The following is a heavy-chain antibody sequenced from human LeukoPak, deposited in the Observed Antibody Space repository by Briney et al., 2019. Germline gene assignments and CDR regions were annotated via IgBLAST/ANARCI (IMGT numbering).Heavy chain of an antibody. CDR2: IKQDGSEK. D-gene: IGHD2/OR15-2a*01. V-gene: IGHV3-7*01. Sequence: GGSLRLSCAASGFTFSSYWMSWVRQAPGKGLEWVANIKQDGSEKYYVDSVKGRFTISRDNAKNSLYLQMNSLRAEDTAVYYCAKGFLGSPHDYWGQGTLVTVSS. CDR3: AKGFLGSPHDY. J-gene: IGHJ4*02. CDR1: GFTFSSYW.